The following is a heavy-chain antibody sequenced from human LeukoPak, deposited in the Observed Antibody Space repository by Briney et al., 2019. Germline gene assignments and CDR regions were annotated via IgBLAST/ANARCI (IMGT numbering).Heavy chain of an antibody. CDR1: GFTFSSYW. CDR2: IKQDGSEK. Sequence: GGSLRLSCAASGFTFSSYWMSWVRQAPGKGLEWVANIKQDGSEKYYVASVKGRFTISRDNAKNSLYLQKNSLSAEDTAVYYCARDTRPFDYWGQGTLVTVSS. V-gene: IGHV3-7*01. D-gene: IGHD6-25*01. CDR3: ARDTRPFDY. J-gene: IGHJ4*02.